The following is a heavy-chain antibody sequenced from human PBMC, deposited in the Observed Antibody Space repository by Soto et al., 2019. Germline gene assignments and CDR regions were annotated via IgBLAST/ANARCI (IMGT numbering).Heavy chain of an antibody. V-gene: IGHV4-31*03. D-gene: IGHD3-10*01. J-gene: IGHJ4*02. CDR3: ARGITMVRGVGLFYFDY. CDR1: GGSISSGDYY. CDR2: IYNSGST. Sequence: QVQLQESGPGLVKPSQTLSLTCTVSGGSISSGDYYWNWIRQHPGKGLEWIGYIYNSGSTYYNPXLTGRVTLSXGXSXNXXSLKLSSVTAADTAVYYCARGITMVRGVGLFYFDYWGQGTLVTVSS.